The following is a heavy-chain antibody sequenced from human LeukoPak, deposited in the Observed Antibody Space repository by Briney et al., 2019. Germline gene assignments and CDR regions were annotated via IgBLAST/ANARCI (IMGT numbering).Heavy chain of an antibody. V-gene: IGHV3-23*01. CDR2: LSGSGGVT. CDR3: AKDMGGPAYCGGDCYSRFFQH. J-gene: IGHJ1*01. D-gene: IGHD2-21*02. CDR1: GFTLSNYA. Sequence: PGGSLRLSCAASGFTLSNYAMSWVRQVPGKGLDWVSALSGSGGVTYYTDSVKGRFTVSRDNSKNTLYLQMDSLRAEDTAVYYCAKDMGGPAYCGGDCYSRFFQHWGQGTLVAVSS.